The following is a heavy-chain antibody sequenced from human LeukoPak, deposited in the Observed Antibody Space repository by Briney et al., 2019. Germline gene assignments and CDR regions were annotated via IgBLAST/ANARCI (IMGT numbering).Heavy chain of an antibody. Sequence: GGSLRLSCAASGFTFSSYEMNWVRQAPGKGLEWVSYISSSGSIIYYADSVKGRFTISRDNAKNSLFLQMNSLRAEDTAVYYCATLNRYGSSGSFDYWGQGTLVTVSS. CDR3: ATLNRYGSSGSFDY. J-gene: IGHJ4*02. CDR2: ISSSGSII. D-gene: IGHD3-10*01. V-gene: IGHV3-48*03. CDR1: GFTFSSYE.